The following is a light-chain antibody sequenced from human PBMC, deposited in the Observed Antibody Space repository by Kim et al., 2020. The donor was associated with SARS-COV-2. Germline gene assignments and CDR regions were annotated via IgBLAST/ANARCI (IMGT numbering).Light chain of an antibody. CDR3: QSFDSNTVV. CDR2: EDY. Sequence: GKAVTISCARSRGNIATNDVQWYQQRPGSAPTTVIFEDYRRPSGVPDRFSGSVDSSSSSASLTISGLRPEDEADYYCQSFDSNTVVFGGGTQLTVL. CDR1: RGNIATND. J-gene: IGLJ2*01. V-gene: IGLV6-57*03.